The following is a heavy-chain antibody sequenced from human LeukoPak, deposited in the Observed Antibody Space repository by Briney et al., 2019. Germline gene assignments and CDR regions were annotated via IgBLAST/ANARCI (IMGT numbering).Heavy chain of an antibody. CDR3: ARVGSADGDPLEYDY. CDR1: GHSFTTYG. J-gene: IGHJ4*02. D-gene: IGHD4-17*01. CDR2: ISGNSGRT. Sequence: ASVTVSCKASGHSFTTYGISWVRQAPGQGLEWMGWISGNSGRTDYSPKLHDRVTMTTDTSTSTAYMELRSLTSADTGTYYCARVGSADGDPLEYDYWGQGTLVTVSS. V-gene: IGHV1-18*01.